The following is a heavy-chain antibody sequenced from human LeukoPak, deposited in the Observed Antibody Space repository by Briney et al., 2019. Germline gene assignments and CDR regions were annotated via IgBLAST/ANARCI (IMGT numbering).Heavy chain of an antibody. Sequence: GGSLRLSCAASGFIFSDYGMHWVRQAPGKGLEWVTMVRNDGGDKYYADSVRGRFTISRDNSKNTLYLQMNSLRVDDTAVYYCARNQHWSRDIWGQGILVTVSS. CDR1: GFIFSDYG. CDR3: ARNQHWSRDI. J-gene: IGHJ4*02. CDR2: VRNDGGDK. D-gene: IGHD2-8*02. V-gene: IGHV3-33*01.